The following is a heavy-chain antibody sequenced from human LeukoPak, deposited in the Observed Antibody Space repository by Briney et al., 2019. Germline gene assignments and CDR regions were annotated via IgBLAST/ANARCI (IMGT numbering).Heavy chain of an antibody. Sequence: SETLSLTCTVSGGSISSYYWSWIRQPPGKGLEWIGYIYYSGSTNYNPSLKSRVTISVDTSKNQFSLKLSSVTAADTAVYYCARTGIAAAGTFDYWGQGTLVTVSS. CDR1: GGSISSYY. V-gene: IGHV4-59*08. J-gene: IGHJ4*02. D-gene: IGHD6-13*01. CDR3: ARTGIAAAGTFDY. CDR2: IYYSGST.